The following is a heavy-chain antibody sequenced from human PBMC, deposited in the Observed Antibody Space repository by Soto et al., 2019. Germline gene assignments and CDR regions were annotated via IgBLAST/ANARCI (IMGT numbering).Heavy chain of an antibody. V-gene: IGHV4-61*01. Sequence: SETLSLTCTVSGGSVSSSSYYWSWIRQPPGKGLEWIGYIYYSGSTNYNPSLKSRVTISVDTSKNQFSLKLSSVTAADTAVYYCARAVVAYGRSGSSWGFDYWGQGTLVTVSS. D-gene: IGHD1-26*01. CDR2: IYYSGST. CDR1: GGSVSSSSYY. CDR3: ARAVVAYGRSGSSWGFDY. J-gene: IGHJ4*02.